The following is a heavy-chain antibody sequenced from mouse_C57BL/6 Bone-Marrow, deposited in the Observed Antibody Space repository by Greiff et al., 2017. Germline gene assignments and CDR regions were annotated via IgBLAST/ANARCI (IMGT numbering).Heavy chain of an antibody. Sequence: VKLLQPGAELVKPGASVKMSCKASGYTFTSYWITWVKQRPGQGLEWIGDIYPGSGSTNYNEKFKSKATLTVDTSSSTAYMQLSSLTSEDSAVYYCASSTMVTTTEYYFDYWGQGTTLTVSS. CDR2: IYPGSGST. D-gene: IGHD2-2*01. V-gene: IGHV1-55*01. CDR1: GYTFTSYW. CDR3: ASSTMVTTTEYYFDY. J-gene: IGHJ2*01.